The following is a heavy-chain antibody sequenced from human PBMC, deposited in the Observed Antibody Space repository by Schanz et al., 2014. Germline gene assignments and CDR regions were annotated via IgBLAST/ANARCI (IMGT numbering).Heavy chain of an antibody. V-gene: IGHV3-64*04. Sequence: QEQLVESGGGLVKPGGSLRLSCAASGFTFSSYAMHWVRQASGKGLEYVSAITRSGGGTYYSDSVKGRFTISRDNSKNTLYLQMNSLRAEDTAVYYCAKDPSHGDYDYYFDYWGQGTLVTVSS. CDR1: GFTFSSYA. CDR3: AKDPSHGDYDYYFDY. D-gene: IGHD3-22*01. J-gene: IGHJ4*02. CDR2: ITRSGGGT.